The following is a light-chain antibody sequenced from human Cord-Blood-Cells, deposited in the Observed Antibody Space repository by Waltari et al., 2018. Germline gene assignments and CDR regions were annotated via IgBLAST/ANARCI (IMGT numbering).Light chain of an antibody. J-gene: IGKJ3*01. CDR1: QSISSY. Sequence: DIQMTQPPSSLSASVGDRVTLTCRASQSISSYLNRYQQKPGKAPKLLIYAASSLQSGVPSRFSGSGSGTDFTLTISSLQPEDFATYYCQQSYSTPFTFGPGTKVDIK. CDR3: QQSYSTPFT. V-gene: IGKV1-39*01. CDR2: AAS.